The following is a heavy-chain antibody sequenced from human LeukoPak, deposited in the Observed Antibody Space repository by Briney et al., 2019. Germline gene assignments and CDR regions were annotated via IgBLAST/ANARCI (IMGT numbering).Heavy chain of an antibody. J-gene: IGHJ3*02. Sequence: GGSLRLSCEASGFTFSAYAMTWVRQAPGKGLEWVSAISGSGGSTYYADSVKGRFTISRDNPKNTLYLQMNSLRAEDTAVYYCAKDLGRITMIVVVTTASAFDIWGQGTMVTVSS. CDR3: AKDLGRITMIVVVTTASAFDI. V-gene: IGHV3-23*01. D-gene: IGHD3-22*01. CDR1: GFTFSAYA. CDR2: ISGSGGST.